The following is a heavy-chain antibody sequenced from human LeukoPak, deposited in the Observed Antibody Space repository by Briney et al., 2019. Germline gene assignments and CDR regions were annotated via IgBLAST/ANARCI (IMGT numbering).Heavy chain of an antibody. Sequence: ASVKVSCKASGYTFTGYYMHWVRQAPGQGLEWMGWINPNSGGTNYAQKFQGRVTMTRDTSISTAYMELSRLRSDDTAVYYCARDKPDPDTWIQLWPSSNWFDPWGQGTLVTVSS. CDR2: INPNSGGT. J-gene: IGHJ5*02. D-gene: IGHD5-18*01. CDR3: ARDKPDPDTWIQLWPSSNWFDP. CDR1: GYTFTGYY. V-gene: IGHV1-2*02.